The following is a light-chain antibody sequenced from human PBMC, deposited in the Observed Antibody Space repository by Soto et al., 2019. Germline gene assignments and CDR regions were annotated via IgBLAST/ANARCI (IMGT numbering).Light chain of an antibody. CDR2: DAS. V-gene: IGKV3D-15*01. Sequence: EIVLTQSPGTLSLSPGERATLSCWASQSVSSYLAWYQHKPGQAPRLLIYDASNRATGIPARFSGSGSGTEFTLTITSLQSEDFAVYYCQQYNKWRTFGQGTKVDIK. CDR3: QQYNKWRT. J-gene: IGKJ1*01. CDR1: QSVSSY.